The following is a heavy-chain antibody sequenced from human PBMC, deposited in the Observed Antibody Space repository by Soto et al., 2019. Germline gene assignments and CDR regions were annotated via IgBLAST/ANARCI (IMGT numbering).Heavy chain of an antibody. J-gene: IGHJ6*02. Sequence: QVTLRESGPVLVKATETLTLTCTVSGFSLSNLRMSVSWIRQPPGKALEWLAHIFSTDEKSYSPSLECRLTISKDTSRSQVVLSMTNMAPVDTATYYCARFTLIRGELSNHYYGMDGWGQGTTVTVSS. V-gene: IGHV2-26*01. CDR1: GFSLSNLRMS. CDR2: IFSTDEK. D-gene: IGHD3-10*01. CDR3: ARFTLIRGELSNHYYGMDG.